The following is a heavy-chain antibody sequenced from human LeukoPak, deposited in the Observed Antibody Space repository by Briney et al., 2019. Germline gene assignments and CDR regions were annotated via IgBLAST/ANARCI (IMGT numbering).Heavy chain of an antibody. Sequence: GGSLRLSCAASGFTVSSNYMSWVRQAPGKGLEWVANIKQDGSEKYYVDSVKGRFTISRDNAKNSLYLQMNSLRAEDTAVYYCARDPATTVTTYAYWGQGTLVTVSS. J-gene: IGHJ4*02. D-gene: IGHD4-17*01. CDR2: IKQDGSEK. CDR3: ARDPATTVTTYAY. CDR1: GFTVSSNY. V-gene: IGHV3-7*01.